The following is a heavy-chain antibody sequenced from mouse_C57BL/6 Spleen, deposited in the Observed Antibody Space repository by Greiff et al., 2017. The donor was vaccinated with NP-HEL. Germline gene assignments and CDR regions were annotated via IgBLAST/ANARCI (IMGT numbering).Heavy chain of an antibody. D-gene: IGHD1-1*01. J-gene: IGHJ1*01. CDR3: ARGSDGSSYRYFDV. CDR2: ISDGGSYT. CDR1: GFTFSSYA. V-gene: IGHV5-4*01. Sequence: EVQRVESGGGLVKPGGSLKLSCAASGFTFSSYAMSWVRQTPEKRLEWVATISDGGSYTYYPDNVKGRFTISRDNAKNNLYLQMSHLKSEDTAMYYCARGSDGSSYRYFDVWGPGTTVTVSS.